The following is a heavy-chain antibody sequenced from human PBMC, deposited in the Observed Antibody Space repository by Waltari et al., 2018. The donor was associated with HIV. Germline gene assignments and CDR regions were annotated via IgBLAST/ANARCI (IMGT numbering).Heavy chain of an antibody. J-gene: IGHJ4*01. D-gene: IGHD2-15*01. Sequence: QVQLVQSGAEVKKPGDSLKVSCKEPGYTVIRYYMHWVRQDPGQGREWMAQLNPSGNSTSYVQKFKGRLTMTTDTSTSTVYTELSSLRSEGTAVYYCARAPCSSGSCTHVDCWGHGALVSVSS. CDR2: LNPSGNST. CDR3: ARAPCSSGSCTHVDC. CDR1: GYTVIRYY. V-gene: IGHV1-46*01.